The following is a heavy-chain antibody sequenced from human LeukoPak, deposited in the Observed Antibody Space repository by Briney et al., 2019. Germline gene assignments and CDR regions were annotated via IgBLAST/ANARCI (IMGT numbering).Heavy chain of an antibody. V-gene: IGHV3-9*01. D-gene: IGHD2-15*01. CDR3: AGGGSFQYYFDY. CDR2: ITWNSGSI. CDR1: GFTFADYA. J-gene: IGHJ4*02. Sequence: PGRSLRLSCAASGFTFADYAMHWVRQVPGKGLEWVSGITWNSGSIGYADSVKGRFTISRDNAKNSLYLQMNSLRAEDTALYYCAGGGSFQYYFDYWGQGTLVTVSS.